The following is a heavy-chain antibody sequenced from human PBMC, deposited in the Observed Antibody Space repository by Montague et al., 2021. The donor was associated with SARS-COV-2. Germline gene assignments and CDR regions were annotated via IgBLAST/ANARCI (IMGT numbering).Heavy chain of an antibody. CDR1: GFTFSGYG. Sequence: SLRLSCAASGFTFSGYGMRWVRQAPGKGLEWVAVISYVGSSKFYADSVKGRFAISRDNSKNTLFLQMNSLRAEDTAVYYCAKDREWLVRGGFDYWGQGILVTVSP. J-gene: IGHJ4*02. V-gene: IGHV3-30*18. CDR2: ISYVGSSK. D-gene: IGHD3-10*01. CDR3: AKDREWLVRGGFDY.